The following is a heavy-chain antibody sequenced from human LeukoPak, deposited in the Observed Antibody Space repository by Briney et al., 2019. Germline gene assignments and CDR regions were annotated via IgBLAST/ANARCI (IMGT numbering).Heavy chain of an antibody. D-gene: IGHD3-22*01. V-gene: IGHV4-38-2*02. Sequence: SETLSLTCTVSGYSISSGYYWGWIRQPPGKGLEWIGSIYHSGSTYYNPSLKSRVTISVDTSKNQFSLKLSSVTAADTAVHYCASSAYESSGYGGYYMDVWGKGTTVTVSS. CDR2: IYHSGST. J-gene: IGHJ6*03. CDR1: GYSISSGYY. CDR3: ASSAYESSGYGGYYMDV.